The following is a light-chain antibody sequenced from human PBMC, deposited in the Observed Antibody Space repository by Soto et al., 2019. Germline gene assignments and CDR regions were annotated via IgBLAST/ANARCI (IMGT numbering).Light chain of an antibody. CDR2: RAS. CDR1: QSVNSL. J-gene: IGKJ5*01. CDR3: QQYNKWPIT. Sequence: EIVLTQSPATLSLSPGEGATLSCRASQSVNSLLAWYQQKPGQAPRLLIYRASTRAAGVPDRFSGSGSGTEFTLTISSLQSEDFAVYYCQQYNKWPITFGQGTRLEIK. V-gene: IGKV3-15*01.